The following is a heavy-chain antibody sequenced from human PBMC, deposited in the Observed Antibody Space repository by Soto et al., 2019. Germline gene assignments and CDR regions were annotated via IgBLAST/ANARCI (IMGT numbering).Heavy chain of an antibody. CDR1: GFTFKSYG. CDR2: ISYDGSNK. Sequence: SLRLSCAASGFTFKSYGMHWGRPAPGKGLEWVAVISYDGSNKYYADSVNGRFTISRDNSKNTLYLQMNSLRAEDTAVYYCAKDRAYQLLYLGYFHHWGQGTLVSVSS. V-gene: IGHV3-30*18. J-gene: IGHJ1*01. D-gene: IGHD2-2*02. CDR3: AKDRAYQLLYLGYFHH.